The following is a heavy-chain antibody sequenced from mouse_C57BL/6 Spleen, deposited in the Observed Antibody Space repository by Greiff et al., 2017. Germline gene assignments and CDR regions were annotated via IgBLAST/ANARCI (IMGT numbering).Heavy chain of an antibody. V-gene: IGHV14-3*01. CDR3: TRSGTTVVYYFDY. D-gene: IGHD1-1*01. CDR2: IDPAHGNT. J-gene: IGHJ2*01. Sequence: EVQLQQSVAELVRPGASVKLSCTASGFNIKNTYMHWVKQRPEQGLEWIGRIDPAHGNTKYAPKFQGKATITADTSSNPAYLQLSRLTSEDTAIYYCTRSGTTVVYYFDYWGQGTTLTVSS. CDR1: GFNIKNTY.